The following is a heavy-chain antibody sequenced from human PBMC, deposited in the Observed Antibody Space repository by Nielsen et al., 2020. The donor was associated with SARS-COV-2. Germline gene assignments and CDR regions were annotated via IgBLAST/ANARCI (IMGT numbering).Heavy chain of an antibody. V-gene: IGHV3-23*01. D-gene: IGHD6-19*01. CDR2: ISGSGGST. CDR1: GFTFSSYA. CDR3: ARDLSPIAVADYFDY. Sequence: GGSLRLSCAASGFTFSSYAMSWVRQAPGKGLEWVSAISGSGGSTYYADSVKGRFTISRDNAKNTLYLQMNSLRAEDTAVYYCARDLSPIAVADYFDYWGQGTLVTVSS. J-gene: IGHJ4*02.